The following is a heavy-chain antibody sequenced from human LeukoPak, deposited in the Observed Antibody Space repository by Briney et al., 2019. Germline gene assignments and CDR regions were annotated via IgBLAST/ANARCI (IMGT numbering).Heavy chain of an antibody. D-gene: IGHD6-13*01. V-gene: IGHV3-23*01. Sequence: PGRSLRLSCAASGFTFSSYAMTWVRQAPGKGLQWVSDISGNGYSIYYADSLKGRFTISRDNSKDTLYLQMNSLRAEDTAVYYCATNSSSWYIDQWGQGTLVTVSS. CDR3: ATNSSSWYIDQ. CDR1: GFTFSSYA. J-gene: IGHJ4*02. CDR2: ISGNGYSI.